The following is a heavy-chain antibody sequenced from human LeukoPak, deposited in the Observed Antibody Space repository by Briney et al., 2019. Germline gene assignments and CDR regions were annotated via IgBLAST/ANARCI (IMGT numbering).Heavy chain of an antibody. V-gene: IGHV3-64*01. CDR1: GFTFCSYA. J-gene: IGHJ4*02. D-gene: IGHD1-1*01. CDR3: ARVWTGTTDY. CDR2: ISSNGGFT. Sequence: GGSLRLSCAASGFTFCSYAMHWVRQAPGKGLEYVRYISSNGGFTYYANSVKGRFTISRDNPQNTLYLQMGSLRAEDMAVYYCARVWTGTTDYWGQGTLVTVSA.